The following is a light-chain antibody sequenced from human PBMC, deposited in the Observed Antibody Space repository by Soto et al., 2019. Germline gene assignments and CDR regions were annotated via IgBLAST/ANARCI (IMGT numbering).Light chain of an antibody. CDR3: QQYNSYSGT. Sequence: DIQMTQSPSTLSASVGYRFTITCRASQSISSWLAWYQQKPGKAPKLLIYKASSLESGVPSRFSGSGSGTEFTLTISSLQPDDFATYYCQQYNSYSGTFGQGTTVDIK. J-gene: IGKJ1*01. CDR1: QSISSW. CDR2: KAS. V-gene: IGKV1-5*03.